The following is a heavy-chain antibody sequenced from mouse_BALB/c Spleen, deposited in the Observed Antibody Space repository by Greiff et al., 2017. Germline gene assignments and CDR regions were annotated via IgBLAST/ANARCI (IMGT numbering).Heavy chain of an antibody. CDR1: GFAFSSYD. V-gene: IGHV5-12-1*01. CDR3: ARSSTTVVADY. J-gene: IGHJ2*01. Sequence: EVKLVESGGGLVKPGGSLKLSCAASGFAFSSYDMSWVRQTPEKRLEWVAYISSGSSTIYYADTVKGRFTISRDNPKNTLFLQMTSLRSEDTAMYYCARSSTTVVADYWGQGTTLTVSS. CDR2: ISSGSSTI. D-gene: IGHD1-1*01.